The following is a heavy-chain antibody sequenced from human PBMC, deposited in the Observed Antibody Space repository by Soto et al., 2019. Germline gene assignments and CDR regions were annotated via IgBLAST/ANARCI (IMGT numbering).Heavy chain of an antibody. CDR1: GYTFTSYG. Sequence: GASVKVSCKASGYTFTSYGISWVRQAPGQGLEWRGWISAYNGNTNYAQKLQGRVTMTTDTSTSTAYMELRSLGSDDTAVYYCARDGYYYDSSGYSNQDAFDIWGQGTMVTVSS. D-gene: IGHD3-22*01. CDR3: ARDGYYYDSSGYSNQDAFDI. J-gene: IGHJ3*02. CDR2: ISAYNGNT. V-gene: IGHV1-18*01.